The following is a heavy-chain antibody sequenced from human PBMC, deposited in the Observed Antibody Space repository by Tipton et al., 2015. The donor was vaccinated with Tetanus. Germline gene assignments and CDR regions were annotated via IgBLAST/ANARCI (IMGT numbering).Heavy chain of an antibody. J-gene: IGHJ4*02. CDR3: ARANYDSFRKGPFDS. Sequence: QVQLVQSGPELKKPGASVKVSCKTSGYTFSQYAIIWVRQAPGHGLEWVGWISGHNGDSRTAQSLQGRVTMATDASTTTGYLELRNLRSADTAVYYCARANYDSFRKGPFDSWGQGSLVIVSS. V-gene: IGHV1-18*01. D-gene: IGHD3-3*01. CDR1: GYTFSQYA. CDR2: ISGHNGDS.